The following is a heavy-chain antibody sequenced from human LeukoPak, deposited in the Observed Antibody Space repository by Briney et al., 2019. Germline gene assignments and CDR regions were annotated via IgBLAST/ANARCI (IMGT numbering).Heavy chain of an antibody. CDR1: GFTFSSYS. V-gene: IGHV3-23*01. D-gene: IGHD3-10*01. CDR2: ISGSGGST. CDR3: AKDNFYGSGSQPSY. J-gene: IGHJ4*02. Sequence: GGSLRLSCAASGFTFSSYSMNWVRQAPGKGLEWVSAISGSGGSTYYADSVKGRFTISRDNSRNTLYLQISSLRAEDTAVYYCAKDNFYGSGSQPSYWGQGTLVTVSS.